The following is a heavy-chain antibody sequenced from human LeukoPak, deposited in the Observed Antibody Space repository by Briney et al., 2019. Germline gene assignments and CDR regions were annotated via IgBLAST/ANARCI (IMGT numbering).Heavy chain of an antibody. CDR2: IYSGGST. Sequence: GGSLRLSCAASGFTVSSNYMSWVRQAPGKGLEWVSVIYSGGSTYYADSVKGRFTISRDNSKNTLYLQMNSLRAEDTAVYYCARDSSSGYDFWSGYYHDAFDIWGQGTMVTVSS. CDR1: GFTVSSNY. J-gene: IGHJ3*02. D-gene: IGHD3-3*01. V-gene: IGHV3-53*01. CDR3: ARDSSSGYDFWSGYYHDAFDI.